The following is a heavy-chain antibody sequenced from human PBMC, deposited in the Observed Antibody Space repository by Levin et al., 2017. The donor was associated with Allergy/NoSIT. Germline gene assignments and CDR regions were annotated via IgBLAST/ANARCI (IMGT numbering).Heavy chain of an antibody. Sequence: SETLSLTCTVSGGSISSSSYYWGWIRQPPGKGLEWIGNIYYSGSTYYNPSLKSRVTISVDTSKNQFSLKLSSVTAADAAMFYCARLPRDDAFDIWGQGTMVTVSS. CDR2: IYYSGST. J-gene: IGHJ3*02. CDR1: GGSISSSSYY. CDR3: ARLPRDDAFDI. V-gene: IGHV4-39*01.